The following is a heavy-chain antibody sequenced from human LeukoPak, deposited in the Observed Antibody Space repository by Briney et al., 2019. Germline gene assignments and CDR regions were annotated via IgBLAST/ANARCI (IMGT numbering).Heavy chain of an antibody. J-gene: IGHJ4*02. Sequence: SETLSLTCTVFGGSISSSSYYWGWIRQPPGKGLEWIGSIYYSGSTYYNPSLKSRVTISVDTSKNQFSLKLGSVTAADTAVYYCASPTTMTTAIEYWGQGTLVTVSS. V-gene: IGHV4-39*01. CDR3: ASPTTMTTAIEY. D-gene: IGHD4-17*01. CDR1: GGSISSSSYY. CDR2: IYYSGST.